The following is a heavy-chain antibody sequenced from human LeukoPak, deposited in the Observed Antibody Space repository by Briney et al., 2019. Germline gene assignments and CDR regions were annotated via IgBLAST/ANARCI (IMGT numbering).Heavy chain of an antibody. V-gene: IGHV4-59*01. D-gene: IGHD3-22*01. CDR1: GGSISSYY. J-gene: IGHJ6*03. Sequence: SSETLSLTCTASGGSISSYYWSWIRQPPGKGLEWIGYIYYSGSTNYNPSLKSRVTISVDTSKNQFSLKLSSVTAADTAVYYCARVITYYYYMDVWGKGTTVTVSS. CDR2: IYYSGST. CDR3: ARVITYYYYMDV.